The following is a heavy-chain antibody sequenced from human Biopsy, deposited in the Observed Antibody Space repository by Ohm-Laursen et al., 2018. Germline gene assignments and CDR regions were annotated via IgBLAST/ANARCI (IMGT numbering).Heavy chain of an antibody. D-gene: IGHD3-10*01. CDR1: GGYISHYY. CDR2: IYITGET. V-gene: IGHV4-4*07. J-gene: IGHJ5*02. CDR3: ARAPPLIRGVVESWFDP. Sequence: GTLSLTCTVSGGYISHYYWTWIRQPAGQGLEWIGRIYITGETDYNPSLKSRVTMSVDSSKKQFSLKLKSMTAADTAIYYCARAPPLIRGVVESWFDPWGQGILVTVSS.